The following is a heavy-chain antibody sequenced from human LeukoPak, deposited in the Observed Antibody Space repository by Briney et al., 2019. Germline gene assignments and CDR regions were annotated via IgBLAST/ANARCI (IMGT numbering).Heavy chain of an antibody. J-gene: IGHJ4*02. CDR3: ARGSGFETGDY. CDR1: GFTFSSYA. Sequence: PGGSLRLSCAASGFTFSSYAMSWVRQAPGKGLEWVSDISGSGSNTYYADSVKGRFTISRDNSKNTLYLQMNSLRVEDTAVYYCARGSGFETGDYWGQGTLVTVSS. CDR2: ISGSGSNT. V-gene: IGHV3-23*01. D-gene: IGHD5-12*01.